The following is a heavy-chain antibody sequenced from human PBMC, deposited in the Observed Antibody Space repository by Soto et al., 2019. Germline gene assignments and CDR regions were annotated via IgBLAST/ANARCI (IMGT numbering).Heavy chain of an antibody. V-gene: IGHV1-18*01. D-gene: IGHD5-12*01. CDR1: GYIFTNYG. CDR3: ARGGDGYDLDY. Sequence: QVQLVQSGAEVKKPGASVKVSCKASGYIFTNYGITWVRQAPGQGLEWLGWISAYNGHTNYAQKFQGRVTMTTDTSTSTAYMELRSLRSDDTTMYYCARGGDGYDLDYWGQGTLVTVSS. CDR2: ISAYNGHT. J-gene: IGHJ4*02.